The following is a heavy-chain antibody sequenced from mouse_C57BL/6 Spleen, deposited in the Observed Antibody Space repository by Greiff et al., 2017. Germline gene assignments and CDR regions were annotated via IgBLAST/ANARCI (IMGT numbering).Heavy chain of an antibody. D-gene: IGHD1-1*01. CDR1: GFNIKNTY. Sequence: VQLQQSVAELVRPGVSVKLSCTASGFNIKNTYMHWVKQRPEQGLEWIGRIDPANGTTKYAPKFQGKATITADTSSNTAYLQLSSLPSEDTTIYYCARRHYDSSYNYFDYWGQGTTLTVSS. J-gene: IGHJ2*01. V-gene: IGHV14-3*01. CDR3: ARRHYDSSYNYFDY. CDR2: IDPANGTT.